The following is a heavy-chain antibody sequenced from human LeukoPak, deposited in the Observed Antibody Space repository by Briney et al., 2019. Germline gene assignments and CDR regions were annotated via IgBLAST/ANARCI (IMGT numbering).Heavy chain of an antibody. CDR3: ARRRDCSTTRCYVEYFQH. D-gene: IGHD2-2*01. CDR2: INPNRDGT. J-gene: IGHJ1*01. Sequence: ASVKVSCKASGYTFTDYYMHWVRQAPGQGLEWMGWINPNRDGTNYAQKFQGRVTMTKDTSISTAYMELSRLRSDDTAVYYCARRRDCSTTRCYVEYFQHWGQGTLVTVSS. CDR1: GYTFTDYY. V-gene: IGHV1-2*02.